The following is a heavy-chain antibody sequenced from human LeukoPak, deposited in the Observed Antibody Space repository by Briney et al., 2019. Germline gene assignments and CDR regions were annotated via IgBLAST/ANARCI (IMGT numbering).Heavy chain of an antibody. V-gene: IGHV4-39*01. D-gene: IGHD1-26*01. CDR3: ARFKGGTGFDY. CDR2: ISSSGKA. CDR1: GGSITTTDFD. Sequence: SETLSLTCAVSGGSITTTDFDWAWTRQPPGQGFEWIATISSSGKAYYYPSLMSRVTISVDTSKNQFSLDVTSVTAADTGLFYCARFKGGTGFDYWGRGILVIVS. J-gene: IGHJ4*02.